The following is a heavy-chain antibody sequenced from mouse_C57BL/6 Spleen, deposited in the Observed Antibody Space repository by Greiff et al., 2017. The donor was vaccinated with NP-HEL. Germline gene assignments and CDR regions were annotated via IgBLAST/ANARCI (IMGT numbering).Heavy chain of an antibody. CDR1: GFTFSDYG. J-gene: IGHJ2*01. V-gene: IGHV5-17*01. D-gene: IGHD1-1*01. CDR2: ISSGSSTI. CDR3: ARDYGSTLDY. Sequence: EVQLVESGGGLVKPGGSLKLSCAASGFTFSDYGMHWVRQAPKKGLEWVAYISSGSSTIYYADTVKGRFTISRDNAKNTLFLQMTSLRSEDTAMYYCARDYGSTLDYWGQGTTLTVSS.